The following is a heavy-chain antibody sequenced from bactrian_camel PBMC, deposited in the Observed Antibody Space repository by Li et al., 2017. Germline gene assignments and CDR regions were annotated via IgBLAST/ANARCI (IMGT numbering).Heavy chain of an antibody. Sequence: HVQLVESGGGSVQAGGSLRLSCAFSGYTYSGHCMGWFRQAPGKEREWIASIYRPGGNTFAADSVKGRFTISQDNAKNVMSLEMNDLKPEDTAMYYCAAKRSQTSLYCNTGEWSGRMPTGGRGPRSPSP. J-gene: IGHJ4*01. CDR1: GYTYSGHC. V-gene: IGHV3S6*01. CDR3: AAKRSQTSLYCNTGEWSGRMPT. CDR2: IYRPGGNT. D-gene: IGHD1*01.